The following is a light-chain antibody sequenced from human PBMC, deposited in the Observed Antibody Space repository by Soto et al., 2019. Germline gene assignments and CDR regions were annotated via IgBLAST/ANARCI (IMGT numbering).Light chain of an antibody. CDR1: KNDIGSSDY. CDR3: SSSTRSNTLV. Sequence: QSALTQPASVSASPGQSITISCTGGKNDIGSSDYVSWYQQHPGKAPKLIIYGVSNRPSGSSDRFSGSKSGNTASLTISGVQADDEADYYCSSSTRSNTLVFGGGTKLTVL. V-gene: IGLV2-14*01. CDR2: GVS. J-gene: IGLJ3*02.